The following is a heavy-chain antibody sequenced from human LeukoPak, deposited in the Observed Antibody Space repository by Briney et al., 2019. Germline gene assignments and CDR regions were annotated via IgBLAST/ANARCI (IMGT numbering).Heavy chain of an antibody. CDR3: ASRAGYTGSWSAFDY. CDR2: IKQGGSEK. D-gene: IGHD6-13*01. J-gene: IGHJ4*02. Sequence: GGSLRLSRTASTFTLNNYWMSWVRQAPGKGLEWVANIKQGGSEKYYVDSVKGRFTISRDNAKNSLYLQMNSLRAEDTAVYYCASRAGYTGSWSAFDYWGQGTLVTVSS. V-gene: IGHV3-7*05. CDR1: TFTLNNYW.